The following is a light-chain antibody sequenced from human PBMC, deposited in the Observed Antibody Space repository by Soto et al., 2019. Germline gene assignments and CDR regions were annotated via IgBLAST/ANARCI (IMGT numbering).Light chain of an antibody. CDR2: EVS. Sequence: QSVLTQPASVSGSPGQSIAISCTGTSSDIGSYNYVSWYQKHPGKATKLMIHEVSNRPSGVSDSFSGSKSGNTASLTISGLQADDEADYYCSSHTTYSTRVFGTGTKVTVL. CDR3: SSHTTYSTRV. CDR1: SSDIGSYNY. V-gene: IGLV2-14*01. J-gene: IGLJ1*01.